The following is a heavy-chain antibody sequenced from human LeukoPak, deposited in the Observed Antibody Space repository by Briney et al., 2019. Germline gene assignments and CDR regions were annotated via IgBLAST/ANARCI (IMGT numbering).Heavy chain of an antibody. V-gene: IGHV3-21*01. D-gene: IGHD7-27*01. CDR1: GFTFSSYS. J-gene: IGHJ4*02. Sequence: GGSLRLSCAASGFTFSSYSMNWVRQAPGKGLEWVSSIRSSSYYIYYADSVKGRFTISRDNAKDSLYLQMNSLRAEDTAVYYCARDRTGEPDYWGQGTLVTVSS. CDR2: IRSSSYYI. CDR3: ARDRTGEPDY.